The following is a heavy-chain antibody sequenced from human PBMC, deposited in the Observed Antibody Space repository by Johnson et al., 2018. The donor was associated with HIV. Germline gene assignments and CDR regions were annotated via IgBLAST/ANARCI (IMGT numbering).Heavy chain of an antibody. CDR2: ISSSGGTI. J-gene: IGHJ3*02. CDR3: ARDRGYWDAFDI. CDR1: GFTFSDYY. Sequence: QMQLVESGGGLVKPGGSLRLSCAPSGFTFSDYYMSWMRQAPGQGLEWVSYISSSGGTIYYADSVKGRFSISRDNAKNSLYLQMNSLRAEDTAVYYCARDRGYWDAFDIWGQGTMVIVSS. V-gene: IGHV3-11*04. D-gene: IGHD3-22*01.